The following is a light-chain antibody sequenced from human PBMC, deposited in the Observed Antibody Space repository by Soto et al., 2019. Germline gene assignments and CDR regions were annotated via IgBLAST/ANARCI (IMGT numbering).Light chain of an antibody. CDR1: QDIRKY. CDR3: QQNENFPYT. J-gene: IGKJ2*01. Sequence: DIQMTPSPSSLSASVGDRVTITCQASQDIRKYLNWYQEKPGKAPKLLIYDASNLETGVPSSFSGRGSGRDFNFTISSLHPEDIATYYCQQNENFPYTFGQGTKLEIK. V-gene: IGKV1-33*01. CDR2: DAS.